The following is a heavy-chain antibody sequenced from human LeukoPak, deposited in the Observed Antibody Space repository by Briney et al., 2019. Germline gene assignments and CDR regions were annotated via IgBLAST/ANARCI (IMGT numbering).Heavy chain of an antibody. V-gene: IGHV3-64*01. J-gene: IGHJ3*02. D-gene: IGHD5-12*01. CDR1: GFSFSNYV. Sequence: PGGSLRLSCAASGFSFSNYVMHWVRQAPGKGLEYVSAIMPNGETRGYANSMKGRFTISRDNSKNTLYLQMGSLRAEDMAIYYCARDRDSGFAFDIWGQETLVTVSS. CDR3: ARDRDSGFAFDI. CDR2: IMPNGETR.